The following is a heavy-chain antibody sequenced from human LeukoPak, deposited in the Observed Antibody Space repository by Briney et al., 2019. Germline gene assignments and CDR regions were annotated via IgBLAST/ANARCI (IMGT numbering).Heavy chain of an antibody. CDR1: GFTFSSYA. CDR3: AKYLVVANFWAAAFDY. CDR2: ISGSGGST. D-gene: IGHD3/OR15-3a*01. V-gene: IGHV3-23*01. J-gene: IGHJ4*02. Sequence: GGSLRLSCAASGFTFSSYATSWVRQAPGKGLEWVSAISGSGGSTYYAGSVKGRFTISRDNSKNTLYLQMNSLRAEDTAVYYCAKYLVVANFWAAAFDYWGQGTLVTVSS.